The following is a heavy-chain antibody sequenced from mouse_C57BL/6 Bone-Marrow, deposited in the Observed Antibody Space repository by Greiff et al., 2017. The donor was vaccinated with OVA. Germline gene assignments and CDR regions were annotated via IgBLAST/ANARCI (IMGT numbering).Heavy chain of an antibody. CDR3: VRGSSFYYAMDY. Sequence: EVHLVESGGGLVQPKGSLKLSCAASGFSFNTYAMNWVRQAPGKGLEWVARIRSKSNNYATYYADSVKDRFTISRDDSESMLYLQMNNLKTEDTAMYYCVRGSSFYYAMDYWGQGTSVTVSS. CDR2: IRSKSNNYAT. V-gene: IGHV10-1*01. D-gene: IGHD1-1*01. J-gene: IGHJ4*01. CDR1: GFSFNTYA.